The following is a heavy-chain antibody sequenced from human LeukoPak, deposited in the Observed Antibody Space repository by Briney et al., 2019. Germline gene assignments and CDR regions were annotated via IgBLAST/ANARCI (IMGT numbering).Heavy chain of an antibody. J-gene: IGHJ4*02. CDR1: GYTFTAYY. V-gene: IGHV1-46*01. D-gene: IGHD3-16*01. CDR3: VREKSGGTYDY. CDR2: IRPGDNRM. Sequence: ASVTVSCKASGYTFTAYYIQWVRQAPGQGPEWMGTIRPGDNRMSYAQKFQGRVTMTRDMSTTTGYMELSSLRSEDTAVYYCVREKSGGTYDYWGQGTLVTVSS.